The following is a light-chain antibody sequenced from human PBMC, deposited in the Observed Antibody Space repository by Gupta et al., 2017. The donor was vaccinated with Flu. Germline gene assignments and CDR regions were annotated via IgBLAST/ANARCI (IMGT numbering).Light chain of an antibody. CDR1: TGAVTSGHY. J-gene: IGLJ3*02. V-gene: IGLV7-46*01. Sequence: QTVVTPAPSLTVSPGGKVTLTCGSSTGAVTSGHYPYWFQQKPVQAPRPLIYDTTNKHSSTPARFSGSLRGGKAALTLSGARPEEEAEYYCLRAYDNSVWVFGGGTRVTVL. CDR3: LRAYDNSVWV. CDR2: DTT.